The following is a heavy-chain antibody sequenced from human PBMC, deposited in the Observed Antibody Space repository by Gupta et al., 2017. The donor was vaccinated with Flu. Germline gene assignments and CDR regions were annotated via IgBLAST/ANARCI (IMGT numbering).Heavy chain of an antibody. D-gene: IGHD1-7*01. Sequence: MHWVRQAPGKGLEWVAVISYDGSNKYYADSVKGRFTISRDNSKNTLYLQMNSLRAEDTAVYYCAKDGGHYNWNYVEPIDYWGQGTLVTVSS. CDR2: ISYDGSNK. J-gene: IGHJ4*02. V-gene: IGHV3-30*18. CDR3: AKDGGHYNWNYVEPIDY.